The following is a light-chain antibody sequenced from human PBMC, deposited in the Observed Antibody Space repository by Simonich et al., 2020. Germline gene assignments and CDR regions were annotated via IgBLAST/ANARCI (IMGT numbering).Light chain of an antibody. CDR3: CSYAGSYTLV. CDR1: SSDVGGSNY. V-gene: IGLV2-11*01. J-gene: IGLJ2*01. Sequence: QSALTQPASVSGSPGQSITISCTGTSSDVGGSNYVSWYPQHPGKAPKLMIYDVSNRPAGVPYRSSGSKSGNTASLTISGLQAEDEADYYCCSYAGSYTLVFGGGTKLTVL. CDR2: DVS.